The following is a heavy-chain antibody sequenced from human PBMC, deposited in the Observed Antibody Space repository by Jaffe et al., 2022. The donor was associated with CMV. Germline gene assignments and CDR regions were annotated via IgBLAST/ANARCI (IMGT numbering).Heavy chain of an antibody. J-gene: IGHJ4*02. V-gene: IGHV3-30*18. CDR1: GFTFSSYG. CDR2: ISYDGSNK. CDR3: AKRQGDYGGNHAGVVDY. Sequence: QVQLVESGGGVVQPGRSLRLSCAASGFTFSSYGMHWVRQAPGKGLEWVAVISYDGSNKYYADSVKGRFTISRDNSKNTLYLQMNSLRAEDTAVYYCAKRQGDYGGNHAGVVDYWGQGTLVTVSS. D-gene: IGHD4-17*01.